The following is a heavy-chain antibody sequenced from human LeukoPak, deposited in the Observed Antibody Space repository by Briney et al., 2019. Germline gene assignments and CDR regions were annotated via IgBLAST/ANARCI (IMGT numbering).Heavy chain of an antibody. J-gene: IGHJ4*02. CDR1: GFTFSSYA. V-gene: IGHV3-23*01. Sequence: GGSLRLSCAASGFTFSSYAMSWVRQAPGKGLEWVSAISGRGGSTYYADSVKGRFTISRDNSKNTLYLQMNSLRAEDTAVYYCAKDHSVAVAGDFDYWGQGTLVTVSS. CDR2: ISGRGGST. CDR3: AKDHSVAVAGDFDY. D-gene: IGHD6-19*01.